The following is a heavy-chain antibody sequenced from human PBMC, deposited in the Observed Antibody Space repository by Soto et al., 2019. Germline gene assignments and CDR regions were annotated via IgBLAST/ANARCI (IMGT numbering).Heavy chain of an antibody. CDR2: IWFDGSDQ. CDR3: ASQPHNRPMDV. Sequence: QVQLVESGGGVVQPGRSLRLSCVASGLTFSETGMHWVRLAPDKGLEWVALIWFDGSDQRYADSVKGRFTISRDNSKNTLYLQMDSLRGEDTPIYYCASQPHNRPMDVWGQGTTVIVSS. V-gene: IGHV3-33*03. CDR1: GLTFSETG. J-gene: IGHJ6*02.